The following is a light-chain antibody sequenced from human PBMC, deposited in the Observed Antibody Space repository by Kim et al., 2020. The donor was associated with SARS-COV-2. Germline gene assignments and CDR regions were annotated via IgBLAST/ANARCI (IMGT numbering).Light chain of an antibody. CDR3: CSYAGSFSWV. J-gene: IGLJ2*01. V-gene: IGLV2-18*02. Sequence: QSVLTQPPSVSGSPGQSVTISCTGTSSDVGSYNHVSWYQQPPGTAPKLMIYEVSNRPSGVPDRFSGSKSGNTASLTISGLQAEDEADYYCCSYAGSFSWVFGGGTQLTVL. CDR1: SSDVGSYNH. CDR2: EVS.